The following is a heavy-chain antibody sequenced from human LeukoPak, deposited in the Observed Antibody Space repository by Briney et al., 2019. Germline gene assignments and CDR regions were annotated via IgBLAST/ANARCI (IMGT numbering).Heavy chain of an antibody. V-gene: IGHV1-24*01. J-gene: IGHJ4*02. CDR3: ATFQAYANSGHLRPYFDY. CDR1: GYSLTELA. D-gene: IGHD3-22*01. CDR2: SDPEDVKT. Sequence: GASVTVSCKISGYSLTELAIHWVRQAPGKGLEWMGGSDPEDVKTSFAEKFQGRVTFTEDTSTDTAFMELSRLRSDDTAVYYCATFQAYANSGHLRPYFDYWGQGTLVTVSS.